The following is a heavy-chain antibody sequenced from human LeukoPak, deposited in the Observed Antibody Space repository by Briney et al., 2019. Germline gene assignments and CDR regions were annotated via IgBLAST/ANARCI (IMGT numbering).Heavy chain of an antibody. CDR3: ARFAYGDYRAFDY. J-gene: IGHJ4*02. CDR1: GGTFSSYA. D-gene: IGHD4-17*01. Sequence: SVKVSYKASGGTFSSYAISWVRQAPGQGLEWMGGIIPIFGTANYAQKFQGRVTITADESTSTAYMELSSLRAEGTAVYYCARFAYGDYRAFDYWGQGTLVTVSS. V-gene: IGHV1-69*13. CDR2: IIPIFGTA.